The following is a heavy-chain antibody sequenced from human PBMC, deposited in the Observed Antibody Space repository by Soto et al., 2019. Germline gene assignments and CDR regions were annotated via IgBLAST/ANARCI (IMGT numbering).Heavy chain of an antibody. CDR2: THYSGSA. Sequence: PSETLSLTCSVSGGSIISTSYHWGWIRQAPGKGLEWIGNTHYSGSAYYNPSLKSRVTLSVDTSKNQFSLNLNSVTAADTAVYFCARRGVGVTKGFDYWGQGTLATVSS. CDR1: GGSIISTSYH. J-gene: IGHJ4*02. D-gene: IGHD1-26*01. CDR3: ARRGVGVTKGFDY. V-gene: IGHV4-39*01.